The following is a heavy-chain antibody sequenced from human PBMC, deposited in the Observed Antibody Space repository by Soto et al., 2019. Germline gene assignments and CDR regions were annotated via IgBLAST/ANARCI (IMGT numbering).Heavy chain of an antibody. V-gene: IGHV3-66*01. CDR2: IYSGVST. CDR1: GFTVSSNY. D-gene: IGHD3-10*01. CDR3: ARDMVRGLYPEYFQH. J-gene: IGHJ1*01. Sequence: GSLRLSFAASGFTVSSNYMSWVRHPPWNGLEWVSVIYSGVSTYYADSVKGRFTISRDNSKNTLYLQMNSLRAEDTAVYYCARDMVRGLYPEYFQHWGQGTLVTVS.